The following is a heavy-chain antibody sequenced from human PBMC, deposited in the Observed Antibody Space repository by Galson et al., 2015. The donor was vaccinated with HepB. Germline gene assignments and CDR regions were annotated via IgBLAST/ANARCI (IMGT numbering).Heavy chain of an antibody. CDR3: ARSGSVAGIPYFFDY. D-gene: IGHD6-19*01. CDR2: IYVGDSDT. J-gene: IGHJ4*02. Sequence: QSGAEVKKPGESLKISCKGSGYTFTNYWIGWVRQMPGEGLEWMGIIYVGDSDTRYSPSFQGQVTISADKSISTAYLQWSSLKASDTAIYYCARSGSVAGIPYFFDYWGQGTLVTVSS. CDR1: GYTFTNYW. V-gene: IGHV5-51*01.